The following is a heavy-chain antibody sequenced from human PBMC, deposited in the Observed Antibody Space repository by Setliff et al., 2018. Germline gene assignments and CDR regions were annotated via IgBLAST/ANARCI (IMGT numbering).Heavy chain of an antibody. J-gene: IGHJ2*01. CDR1: GYTFTNYD. CDR3: ARQTTSWYFRLGYFDL. CDR2: MNPNSGNT. Sequence: GASVKVSCKASGYTFTNYDINWVRQAPGQGLERVGWMNPNSGNTGCAQKFQDRVTITRNTSISTAYMELRSLRFEDTAVYYCARQTTSWYFRLGYFDLWGRGTLVTVSS. V-gene: IGHV1-8*03. D-gene: IGHD6-13*01.